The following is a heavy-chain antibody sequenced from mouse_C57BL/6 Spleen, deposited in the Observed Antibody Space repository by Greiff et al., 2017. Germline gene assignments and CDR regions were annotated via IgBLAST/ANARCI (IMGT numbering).Heavy chain of an antibody. D-gene: IGHD2-2*01. CDR3: ARGYGIDY. V-gene: IGHV1-76*01. CDR2: IYPGSGNT. Sequence: QVQLKQSGAELVRPGASVKLSCKASGYTFTDYYINWVKQRPGQGLEWIARIYPGSGNTYYNEKFKGMATLTAEKSSSTAYMQLSSLTSEDSAVYFCARGYGIDYWGQGTTLTVSS. J-gene: IGHJ2*01. CDR1: GYTFTDYY.